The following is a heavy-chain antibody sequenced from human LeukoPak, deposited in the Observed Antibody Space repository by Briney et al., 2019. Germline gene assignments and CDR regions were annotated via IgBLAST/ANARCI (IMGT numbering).Heavy chain of an antibody. CDR3: ARHSQWGVILWAFDI. J-gene: IGHJ3*02. V-gene: IGHV4-38-2*01. D-gene: IGHD3-16*02. CDR1: GFSIASDYY. Sequence: SETLSLTCAVSGFSIASDYYWDWIRQPPGKGLEWIGTIYHSGSTYYNPSLKSRVTISVDTSKNQFSLKLSSVTAADTAVYYCARHSQWGVILWAFDIWGQGTMVTVSS. CDR2: IYHSGST.